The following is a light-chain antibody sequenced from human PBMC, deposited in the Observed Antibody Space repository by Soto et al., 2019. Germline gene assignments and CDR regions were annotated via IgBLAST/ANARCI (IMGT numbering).Light chain of an antibody. CDR3: QQYGDSMYT. J-gene: IGKJ2*01. CDR2: GTS. Sequence: EIVLTQSPGTLSLSPGERATLSCRSSQSVSSNFLAWYQQKPGQAPRLLIYGTSNRATGIPDRFSGSGSGTDFTLTISRLEPEDFAVYYCQQYGDSMYTFGQGTKL. CDR1: QSVSSNF. V-gene: IGKV3-20*01.